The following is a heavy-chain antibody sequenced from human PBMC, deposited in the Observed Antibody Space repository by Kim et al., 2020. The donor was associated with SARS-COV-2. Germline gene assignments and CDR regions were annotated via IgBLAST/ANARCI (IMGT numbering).Heavy chain of an antibody. CDR3: ARDDEWFGEPSPSTTPEYYYYGMDV. Sequence: GGSLRLSCAASGFTFSSYSMNWVRQAPGKGLEWVSSISSSSSYIYYADSVKGRFTISRDNAKNSLYLQMNSLRAEDTAVYYCARDDEWFGEPSPSTTPEYYYYGMDVWGQGTTVTVSS. CDR2: ISSSSSYI. J-gene: IGHJ6*02. D-gene: IGHD3-10*01. CDR1: GFTFSSYS. V-gene: IGHV3-21*01.